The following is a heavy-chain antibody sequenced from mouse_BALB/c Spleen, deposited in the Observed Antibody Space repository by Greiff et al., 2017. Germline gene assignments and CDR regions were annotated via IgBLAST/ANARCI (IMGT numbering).Heavy chain of an antibody. J-gene: IGHJ4*01. CDR1: GFTFSSYA. CDR3: ARQYGNYVAMDY. CDR2: ISSGGSYT. Sequence: EVQLQESGGGLVKPGGSLKLSCAASGFTFSSYAMSWVRQTPEKRLEWVATISSGGSYTYYPDSVKGRFTISRDNAKNTLYLQMSSLRSEDTAMYYCARQYGNYVAMDYWGQGTSVTVSS. D-gene: IGHD2-1*01. V-gene: IGHV5-9-3*01.